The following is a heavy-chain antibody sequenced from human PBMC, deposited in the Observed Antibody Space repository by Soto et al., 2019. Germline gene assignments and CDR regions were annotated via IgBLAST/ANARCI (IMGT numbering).Heavy chain of an antibody. CDR3: ARDDSSGPGRFDP. J-gene: IGHJ5*02. D-gene: IGHD3-22*01. CDR2: INAYSTYT. V-gene: IGHV1-18*01. CDR1: GYTFTSYG. Sequence: QVQLVQSGAEVKKPGASVKVSCKASGYTFTSYGFSWVRQAPGQGLEWMGWINAYSTYTDYAQNLQGRVTMTTDRSTSTAYMELRSLRSDDTAVYYCARDDSSGPGRFDPLGQGTLVTVSS.